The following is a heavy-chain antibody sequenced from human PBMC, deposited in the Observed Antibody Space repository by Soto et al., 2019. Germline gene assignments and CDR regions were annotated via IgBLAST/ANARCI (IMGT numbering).Heavy chain of an antibody. V-gene: IGHV4-34*01. D-gene: IGHD1-26*01. CDR1: GGSFRTYY. CDR2: IDHSGST. J-gene: IGHJ4*02. Sequence: SETLSLTCAVFGGSFRTYYWSWIRQPPGKGLEWIGEIDHSGSTNYNPSLKSRVTISIDTSKNQFALKLSSVTAADTAVYYCAREDPIVGGFDYWGQGTLVTVSS. CDR3: AREDPIVGGFDY.